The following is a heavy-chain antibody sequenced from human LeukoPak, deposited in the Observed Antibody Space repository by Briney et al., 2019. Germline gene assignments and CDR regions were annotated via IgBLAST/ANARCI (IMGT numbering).Heavy chain of an antibody. V-gene: IGHV3-7*01. J-gene: IGHJ6*02. CDR1: GFTFSSYR. CDR3: VRDTRVVAAIYYYYYGMDV. CDR2: IKQDGSEK. Sequence: GGSLRLSCAASGFTFSSYRMSWVRQAPGKGLEWVANIKQDGSEKYYVDSVKGRFTISRDNAKNSLYLQMNSLRAEDTAVYYCVRDTRVVAAIYYYYYGMDVWGQGTTVTVSS. D-gene: IGHD2-15*01.